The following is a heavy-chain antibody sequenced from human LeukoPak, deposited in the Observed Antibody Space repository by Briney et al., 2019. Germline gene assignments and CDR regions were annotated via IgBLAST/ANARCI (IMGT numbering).Heavy chain of an antibody. V-gene: IGHV1-2*02. Sequence: ASVKVSCKTSGYTFTGYYMHWVRQAPGQGLEWMGWINPNSGGTNYAQKFQGRVTMTRDTSISTAYMELSRLRSDDTAVYYCARDNFKRYYYGPEVDPILYYMDVWGKGTTVTISS. CDR2: INPNSGGT. CDR1: GYTFTGYY. J-gene: IGHJ6*03. D-gene: IGHD3-10*01. CDR3: ARDNFKRYYYGPEVDPILYYMDV.